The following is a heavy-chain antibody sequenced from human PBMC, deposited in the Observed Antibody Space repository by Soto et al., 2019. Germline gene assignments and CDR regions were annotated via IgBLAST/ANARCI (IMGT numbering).Heavy chain of an antibody. CDR3: ARDAGGPYDH. CDR1: GAPITINY. V-gene: IGHV4-59*01. J-gene: IGHJ4*01. CDR2: IYYSGST. Sequence: QVQVRESGPGLVKPAETLSLTCTVSGAPITINYWSWIRQAPGKGLEWIGYIYYSGSTTYNPSLKSRVTMSADTSKDQFSLKLNSVTAADTAVYYCARDAGGPYDHWGPGFLVTVSS. D-gene: IGHD2-15*01.